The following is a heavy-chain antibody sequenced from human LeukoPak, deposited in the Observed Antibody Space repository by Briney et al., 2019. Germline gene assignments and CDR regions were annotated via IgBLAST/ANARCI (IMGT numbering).Heavy chain of an antibody. D-gene: IGHD6-19*01. CDR1: GFTFSSYA. CDR2: SGSGGDT. Sequence: LTGGSLRLSCAASGFTFSSYAMNWVRQAPGKGLEWVSISGSGGDTYYADSVKGRFTISRDNSKNTLYLQMNSLRAEDTAVYYCARPRGAGPRKYGMDVWGQGTTVTVSS. J-gene: IGHJ6*02. CDR3: ARPRGAGPRKYGMDV. V-gene: IGHV3-23*01.